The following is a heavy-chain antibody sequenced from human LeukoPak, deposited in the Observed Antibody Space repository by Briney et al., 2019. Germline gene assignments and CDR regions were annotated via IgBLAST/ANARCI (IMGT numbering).Heavy chain of an antibody. V-gene: IGHV3-30*14. CDR3: ARDTGSQDSSSWYGAVDY. J-gene: IGHJ4*02. D-gene: IGHD6-13*01. Sequence: PGRSLRLSCAASGFSFRSYAMHWVRQAPGKGLEWVAVISNDGTNKYYADSVRGRLTISRDNSKNTLYLQMNSLRVEDTAVYYCARDTGSQDSSSWYGAVDYWGQGTLVTVSS. CDR2: ISNDGTNK. CDR1: GFSFRSYA.